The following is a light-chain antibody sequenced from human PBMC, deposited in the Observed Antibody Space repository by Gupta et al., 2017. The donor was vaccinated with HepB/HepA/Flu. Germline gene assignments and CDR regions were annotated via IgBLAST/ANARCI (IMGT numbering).Light chain of an antibody. CDR1: PSISSY. CDR2: AAS. CDR3: EQIDSTPFL. V-gene: IGKV1-39*01. Sequence: IQMTQSPSSLSASVGGRVTITCRASPSISSYLTWYRQQPGQAPNLLIYAASSLQSGGPAMFSGSGCGAGRTLISSSLGAEEVVVDAGEQIDSTPFLFGHGSKV. J-gene: IGKJ3*01.